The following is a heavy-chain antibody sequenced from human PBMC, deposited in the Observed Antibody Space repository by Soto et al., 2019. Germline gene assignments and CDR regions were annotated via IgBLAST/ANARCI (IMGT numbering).Heavy chain of an antibody. CDR2: IMPMFGTP. V-gene: IGHV1-69*01. Sequence: QVQLVQSGAEVKEPGSSVKVSCTASGGTVSNDPISWVRQAPGQGLEWMGGIMPMFGTPNYALKFQGRVTITADESTSTAYMELSSLTYDDTAVYYCARHARHLEWLQPFDYWGQGARVTVSS. J-gene: IGHJ4*02. CDR1: GGTVSNDP. CDR3: ARHARHLEWLQPFDY. D-gene: IGHD3-3*01.